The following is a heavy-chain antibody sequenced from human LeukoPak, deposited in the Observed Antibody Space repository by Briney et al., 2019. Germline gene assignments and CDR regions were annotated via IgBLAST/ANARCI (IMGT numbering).Heavy chain of an antibody. CDR2: IYYSGST. Sequence: SETLSLTCTVSGGSISSYYGNWIRQPPGKGLEWIGYIYYSGSTNYNPSLKSRVTISVDTSKNQFSLKLSSVTAADTAVYYCARGHSSRGGIDPWGQGTLVTVSS. J-gene: IGHJ5*02. D-gene: IGHD3-10*01. V-gene: IGHV4-59*01. CDR3: ARGHSSRGGIDP. CDR1: GGSISSYY.